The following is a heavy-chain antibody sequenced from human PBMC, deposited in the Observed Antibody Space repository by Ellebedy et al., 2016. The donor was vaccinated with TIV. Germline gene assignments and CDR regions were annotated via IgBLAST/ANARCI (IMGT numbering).Heavy chain of an antibody. V-gene: IGHV4-31*03. CDR1: GGSISSGGYY. Sequence: SETLSLXCTVSGGSISSGGYYWSWIRQHPGKGLEWIGYIYYSGSTYYNPSLKSRVTISVDTSKNQFSLKLSSVTAADTAVYYCARRGLVHGALKEAFDIWGQGTMVTVSS. D-gene: IGHD6-19*01. CDR2: IYYSGST. CDR3: ARRGLVHGALKEAFDI. J-gene: IGHJ3*02.